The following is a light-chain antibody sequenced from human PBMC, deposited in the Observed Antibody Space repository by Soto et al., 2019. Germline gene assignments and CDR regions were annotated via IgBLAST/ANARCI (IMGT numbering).Light chain of an antibody. CDR1: SSDVGGYIY. V-gene: IGLV2-14*01. J-gene: IGLJ1*01. CDR2: EVT. CDR3: SSYSRSSFYV. Sequence: HSVLTQPASVSGSPGQSITISCPGTSSDVGGYIYVSWYQQHPGKAPKLMIYEVTNRPSGVSNRFSGSKSGNTASLTICGLQAEDEADYYCSSYSRSSFYVFGTGTKVTVL.